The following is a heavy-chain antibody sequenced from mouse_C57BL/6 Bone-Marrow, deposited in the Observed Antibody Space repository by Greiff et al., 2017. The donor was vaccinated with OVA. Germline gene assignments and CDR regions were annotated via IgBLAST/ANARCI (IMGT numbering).Heavy chain of an antibody. CDR3: ARDGGYDEGY. CDR2: IDPSASYT. V-gene: IGHV1-69*01. CDR1: GYTFTSYW. D-gene: IGHD2-2*01. J-gene: IGHJ2*01. Sequence: QVQLQQPGAELVMPGASVKLSCKASGYTFTSYWMHWVKQRPGQGLEWIGEIDPSASYTNYNQKFKGKSTLTVDKSSSTAYMQLSSLTSEDSAVYYCARDGGYDEGYWGQGTTLTVSS.